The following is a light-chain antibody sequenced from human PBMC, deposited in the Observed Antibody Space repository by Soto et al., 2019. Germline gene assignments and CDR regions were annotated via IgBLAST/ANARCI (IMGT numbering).Light chain of an antibody. CDR1: QDISNY. CDR3: QQYDNLPPYT. J-gene: IGKJ2*01. V-gene: IGKV1-33*01. Sequence: DIQMTQSPSSLSSSVGYRVPTACPPSQDISNYLNWYQQKPGKAPKLLIYDASNLETGVPSRFSGSGSGTDFTFTISSLQPEDIATYYCQQYDNLPPYTFGQGTKVDI. CDR2: DAS.